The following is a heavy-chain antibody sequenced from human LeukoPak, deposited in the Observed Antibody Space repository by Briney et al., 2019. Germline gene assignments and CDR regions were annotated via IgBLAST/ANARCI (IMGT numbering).Heavy chain of an antibody. CDR1: GFTFTSYS. D-gene: IGHD3-10*01. CDR2: ISSSSSYI. J-gene: IGHJ4*02. V-gene: IGHV3-21*01. CDR3: ARDRRLYYYGSGIKTT. Sequence: WGSLRLSCAASGFTFTSYSMNWVRQAPGKGLEWVSSISSSSSYIYYADSVKGRFTISRDNAKNSLYLQMNSLRAEDTAVYYCARDRRLYYYGSGIKTTWGQGTLVTVSS.